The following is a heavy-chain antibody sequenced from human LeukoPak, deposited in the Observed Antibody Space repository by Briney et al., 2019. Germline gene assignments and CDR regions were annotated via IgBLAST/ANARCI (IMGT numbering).Heavy chain of an antibody. CDR3: ARGRVPRYYDSSGHGRGIYFDY. Sequence: PSETLSLTCAVYGGSFSGYYWSWIRQPPGKGLEWIGEINHSGSTNYNPSLKSRVTISVDTSKNQFSLKLSSVTAADTAVYYCARGRVPRYYDSSGHGRGIYFDYWGQGTLVTVSS. J-gene: IGHJ4*02. D-gene: IGHD3-22*01. V-gene: IGHV4-34*01. CDR1: GGSFSGYY. CDR2: INHSGST.